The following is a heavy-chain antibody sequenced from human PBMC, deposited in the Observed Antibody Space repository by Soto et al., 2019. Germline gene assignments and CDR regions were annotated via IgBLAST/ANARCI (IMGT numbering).Heavy chain of an antibody. J-gene: IGHJ4*02. Sequence: ASVKVSCKASGYSFINYAMFWVRQAPGQRLEWMGWINAANGNTKCSQKFQGRVTITRDTLAGTAYMELSSLRSEDTAVYYCARGQASGWTALDYSGKGALVTVS. D-gene: IGHD6-25*01. CDR3: ARGQASGWTALDY. CDR1: GYSFINYA. CDR2: INAANGNT. V-gene: IGHV1-3*01.